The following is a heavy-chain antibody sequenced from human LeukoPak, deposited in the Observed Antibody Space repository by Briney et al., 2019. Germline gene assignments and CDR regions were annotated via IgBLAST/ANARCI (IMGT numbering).Heavy chain of an antibody. V-gene: IGHV4-30-4*01. CDR2: IYYSGST. J-gene: IGHJ5*02. CDR1: GGSISGGDYY. Sequence: SETLSLTCTVSGGSISGGDYYWSWIHQPPGKGLEWIGYIYYSGSTYYNPSLKSRVTISVDTSKNQFSLKLSSVTAADTAVYYCARDYCSSTSCYAKDGARRGNWFDPWGQGTLVTVSS. CDR3: ARDYCSSTSCYAKDGARRGNWFDP. D-gene: IGHD2-2*01.